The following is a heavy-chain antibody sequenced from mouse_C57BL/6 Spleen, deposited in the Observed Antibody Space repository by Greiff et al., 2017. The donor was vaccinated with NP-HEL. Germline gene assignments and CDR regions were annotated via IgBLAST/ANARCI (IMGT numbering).Heavy chain of an antibody. J-gene: IGHJ2*01. CDR3: ARDYGSSSYYFDY. V-gene: IGHV14-2*01. CDR1: GFNIKDYY. Sequence: EVQLQQSGAELVKPGASVKLSCTASGFNIKDYYMHWVKQRTEQGLEWIGRIDPEDGETKYAPNFQGKATITADTSSNTAYLQLSSLTSEDTAVYYCARDYGSSSYYFDYWGQGTTLTVSS. CDR2: IDPEDGET. D-gene: IGHD1-1*01.